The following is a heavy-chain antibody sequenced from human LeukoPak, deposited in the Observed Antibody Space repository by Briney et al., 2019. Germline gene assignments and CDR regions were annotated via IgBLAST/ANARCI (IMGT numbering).Heavy chain of an antibody. J-gene: IGHJ4*02. D-gene: IGHD3-3*01. CDR2: ISAYNGNT. CDR3: ARTPLMYYDFWSGYYTDIPRSFDY. V-gene: IGHV1-18*01. CDR1: GYTFTSYG. Sequence: ASVKVSCKASGYTFTSYGISWVRQAPGQGLEWMGWISAYNGNTNYAQKLQGRVTMTTDTSTSTAYMELRSLRSDDTAVYYCARTPLMYYDFWSGYYTDIPRSFDYWGQGTLVTVSS.